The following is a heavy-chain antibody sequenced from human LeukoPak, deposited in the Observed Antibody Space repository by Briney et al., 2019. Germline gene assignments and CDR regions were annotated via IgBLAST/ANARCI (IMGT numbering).Heavy chain of an antibody. CDR3: AKDGSTRIAAAGTNYYYYMDV. CDR2: ISGSGGST. Sequence: PGGSLRLSCAASGFTFSSYAMSWVRQAPGKGLEWVSAISGSGGSTYYADSVKGRFTISRDNSKNTLYLQMNSLRAEDTAVYYCAKDGSTRIAAAGTNYYYYMDVWGKGTTVTVSS. V-gene: IGHV3-23*01. CDR1: GFTFSSYA. J-gene: IGHJ6*03. D-gene: IGHD6-13*01.